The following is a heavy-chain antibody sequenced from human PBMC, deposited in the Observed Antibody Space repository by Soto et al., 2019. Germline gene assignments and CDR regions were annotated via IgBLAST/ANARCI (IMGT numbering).Heavy chain of an antibody. Sequence: QVLLLQSGAEVKKPGSSVKVSCKASGGTFNTYTMTWVRQAPGQGLEWMGGIIPLFGTANYPQKFQVRVTITADESTSTAYMDLSSLSSEDTAVYYCARSQDRSGYWTYYLDPWGQGTLVTVSS. V-gene: IGHV1-69*01. CDR2: IIPLFGTA. CDR1: GGTFNTYT. D-gene: IGHD3-22*01. CDR3: ARSQDRSGYWTYYLDP. J-gene: IGHJ5*02.